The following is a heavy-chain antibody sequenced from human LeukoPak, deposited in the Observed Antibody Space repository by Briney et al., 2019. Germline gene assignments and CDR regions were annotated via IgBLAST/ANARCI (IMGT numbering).Heavy chain of an antibody. CDR1: GFIFSTYN. CDR2: ITGSGAYT. CDR3: AKRSSTSNGYFDL. Sequence: PGGSLRLSCAASGFIFSTYNMDWVRQAPGKGLEWVSAITGSGAYTDYADSVKGRFTISRDNSKNTIYLQMNSLRAEDTAVYYCAKRSSTSNGYFDLWGRGTLVTVSS. J-gene: IGHJ4*02. D-gene: IGHD3-22*01. V-gene: IGHV3-23*01.